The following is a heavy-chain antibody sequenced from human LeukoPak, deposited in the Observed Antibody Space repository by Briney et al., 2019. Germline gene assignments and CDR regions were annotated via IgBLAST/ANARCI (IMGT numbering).Heavy chain of an antibody. Sequence: GGSLRLSCAGSGFSFSNAWMSWVRQAPGKGLEWAGRIKSKTDGGTTDYAAPVKGGFTISRDDSKNTLYLQMNSLKIEDTAVYYCTSSYTGGWCGPFDNWGQGALVTVSS. J-gene: IGHJ4*02. CDR3: TSSYTGGWCGPFDN. CDR2: IKSKTDGGTT. V-gene: IGHV3-15*01. D-gene: IGHD6-19*01. CDR1: GFSFSNAW.